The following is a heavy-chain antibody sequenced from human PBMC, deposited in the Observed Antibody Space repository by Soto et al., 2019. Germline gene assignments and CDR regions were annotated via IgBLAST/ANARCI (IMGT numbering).Heavy chain of an antibody. CDR1: GFTFSSYA. D-gene: IGHD6-19*01. Sequence: RGSLSLSCAASGFTFSSYAMHWVRQATGKGLEWVAVISYDGSNKYYADSVKGRFTISRDNSKNTLYLQMNSLRAEDTAVYYCARDPSYSSGWYYYYGMDVWGQGTTVTVSS. V-gene: IGHV3-30-3*01. CDR3: ARDPSYSSGWYYYYGMDV. CDR2: ISYDGSNK. J-gene: IGHJ6*02.